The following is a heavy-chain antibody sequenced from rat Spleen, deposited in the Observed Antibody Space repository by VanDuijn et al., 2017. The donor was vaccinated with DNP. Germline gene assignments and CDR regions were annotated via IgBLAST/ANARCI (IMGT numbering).Heavy chain of an antibody. D-gene: IGHD4-3*01. CDR3: TSPVPSGHYVMDA. J-gene: IGHJ4*01. V-gene: IGHV5-20*01. CDR1: GFTFSDYG. Sequence: EVQLVESGGGLVQPGRSMKLSCAASGFTFSDYGMAWVLQAPTKGLEWVASISYDGVHAYYRGSVKGRFTISRDNAKNSLYLQMDSLRSEDTATYYCTSPVPSGHYVMDAWGQGTSVTVSS. CDR2: ISYDGVHA.